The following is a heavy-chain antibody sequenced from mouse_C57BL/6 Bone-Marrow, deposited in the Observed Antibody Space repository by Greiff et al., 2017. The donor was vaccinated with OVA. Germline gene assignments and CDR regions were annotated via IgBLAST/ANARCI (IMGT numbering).Heavy chain of an antibody. CDR3: ARRAYYYGSRGDWYFDV. J-gene: IGHJ1*03. D-gene: IGHD1-1*01. Sequence: VHVKQSGPELVKPGDSVKISCKASGYSFTGYFMNWVMQSHGKSLEWIGRINPYNGDTFYNQKFKGKATLTVDKSSSTAHMELRSLTSEDSAVYYCARRAYYYGSRGDWYFDVWGTGTTVTVSS. CDR2: INPYNGDT. V-gene: IGHV1-20*01. CDR1: GYSFTGYF.